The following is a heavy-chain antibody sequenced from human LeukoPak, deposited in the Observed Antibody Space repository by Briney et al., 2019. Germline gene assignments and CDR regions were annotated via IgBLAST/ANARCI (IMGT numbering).Heavy chain of an antibody. Sequence: GRSLRLSCAASGFTFDDYAMSWVRQAPGKGLEWVSAISGSGGSTYYADSVKGRFTISRDNSKNTLYLQMNSLRAEDTAVYYCAKDRGWYGEGDYWGQGTLVTVSS. CDR3: AKDRGWYGEGDY. CDR1: GFTFDDYA. CDR2: ISGSGGST. V-gene: IGHV3-23*01. D-gene: IGHD6-19*01. J-gene: IGHJ4*02.